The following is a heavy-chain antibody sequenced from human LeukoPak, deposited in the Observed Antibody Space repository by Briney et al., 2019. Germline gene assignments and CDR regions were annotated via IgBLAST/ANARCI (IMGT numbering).Heavy chain of an antibody. CDR1: GFTFSSYT. V-gene: IGHV3-21*01. D-gene: IGHD3-10*01. J-gene: IGHJ4*02. CDR3: ERASTRWFGELSFDY. CDR2: ISSSSSYV. Sequence: PGGSLRLSCAASGFTFSSYTMNWVRQAPGKGLEWVSSISSSSSYVYYTDSVKGRFTISRDNAKNSLSLQMNSLSAEDTAVYSCERASTRWFGELSFDYWGQGTLVTVSS.